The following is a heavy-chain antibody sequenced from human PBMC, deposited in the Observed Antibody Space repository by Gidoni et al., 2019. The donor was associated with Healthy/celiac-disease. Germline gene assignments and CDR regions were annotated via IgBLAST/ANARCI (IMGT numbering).Heavy chain of an antibody. D-gene: IGHD2-21*02. Sequence: EVQLLESGGGLVQPGGSLRLSCAASGFTFSSYAMSWVRQAPGKGLEWVSAISGSGGSTYYADSVKGRFTISRDNSKNTLYLQMNSLRAEDTAVYYCAKVKERGGDCYSPLDYWGQGTLVTVSS. CDR3: AKVKERGGDCYSPLDY. V-gene: IGHV3-23*01. CDR2: ISGSGGST. J-gene: IGHJ4*02. CDR1: GFTFSSYA.